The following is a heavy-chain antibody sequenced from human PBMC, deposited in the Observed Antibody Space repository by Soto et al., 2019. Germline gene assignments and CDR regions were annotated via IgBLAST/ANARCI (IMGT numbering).Heavy chain of an antibody. D-gene: IGHD5-18*01. CDR1: GFTFSSYA. V-gene: IGHV3-23*01. Sequence: GGSLRLSCAASGFTFSSYAMSWVRQAAGKGLEWVSGISGSGGSTYYADSVKGRFTISRDNSKNTLYLQMNSLRAEDTAVYYCAKAKYSYGIDYWGQGTLVTVSS. J-gene: IGHJ4*02. CDR3: AKAKYSYGIDY. CDR2: ISGSGGST.